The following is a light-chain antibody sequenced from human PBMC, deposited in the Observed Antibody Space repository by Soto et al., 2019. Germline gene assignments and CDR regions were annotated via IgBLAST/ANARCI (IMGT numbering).Light chain of an antibody. J-gene: IGKJ4*01. V-gene: IGKV1-33*01. CDR3: QQYVYLPLT. CDR2: EAS. Sequence: DIQMTQSPSSLSASVGDRVTITCQASQDIINYLNWYQQKPGKAPKLLIYEASTLETGVPSRFSGGGSGAHFTFTISSLQPEDFATYYYQQYVYLPLTFGGGTKVEVK. CDR1: QDIINY.